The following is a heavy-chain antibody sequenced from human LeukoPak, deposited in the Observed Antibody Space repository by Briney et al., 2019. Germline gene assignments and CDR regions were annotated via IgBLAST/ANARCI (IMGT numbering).Heavy chain of an antibody. V-gene: IGHV3-7*01. CDR3: VFSPRYSCFDY. CDR2: IKTDGSEK. CDR1: GFTFSNSW. D-gene: IGHD5-18*01. J-gene: IGHJ4*02. Sequence: HPGGSLRLSCEASGFTFSNSWMTWVRQTPGKGLEWVANIKTDGSEKYYVDSVRGRFTISRDNAKNSLYLQMNSLRAEDTAVYYCVFSPRYSCFDYWGQGTLVTVSS.